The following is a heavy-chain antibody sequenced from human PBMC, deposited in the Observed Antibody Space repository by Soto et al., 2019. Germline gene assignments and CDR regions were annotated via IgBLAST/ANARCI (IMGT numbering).Heavy chain of an antibody. J-gene: IGHJ4*02. CDR3: RKVCVAATGHAYSDS. Sequence: SETLSLTCTVSGGSISMSGSYWGWIRKPPGRGLEWIGNIDYNGVTYSNPSLKSRVTISRDTSRNQFSLKLTSVTAADTALYYCRKVCVAATGHAYSDSWGPGTRITVSS. CDR1: GGSISMSGSY. CDR2: IDYNGVT. D-gene: IGHD2-15*01. V-gene: IGHV4-39*01.